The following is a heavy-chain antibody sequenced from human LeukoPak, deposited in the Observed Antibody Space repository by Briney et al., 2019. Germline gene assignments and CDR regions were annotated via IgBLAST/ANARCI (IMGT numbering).Heavy chain of an antibody. CDR2: IHNDGAT. CDR3: ARDGIDGSYVFDY. V-gene: IGHV3-53*01. Sequence: PGGSLRLSCAASGFIVSSNYMTWVRQAPGKGLEWVSVIHNDGATYYADSVKGRFTISRDNSKNSLYLQMNSLRAEDTAVYYCARDGIDGSYVFDYWGQGTLVTVSS. CDR1: GFIVSSNY. J-gene: IGHJ4*02. D-gene: IGHD1-26*01.